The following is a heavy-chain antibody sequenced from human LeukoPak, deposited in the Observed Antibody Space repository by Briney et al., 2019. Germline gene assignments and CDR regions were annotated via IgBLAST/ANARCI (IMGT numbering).Heavy chain of an antibody. CDR1: GYTFTSYG. V-gene: IGHV1-18*01. D-gene: IGHD6-13*01. J-gene: IGHJ4*02. Sequence: GASVKVSCKASGYTFTSYGISWVRQAPGRGLEWMGWISAYNGNTNYAQKLQGRVTMTTDTSTSTAYMELRSLRSDDTAVYYCARAVTGGYSSSWYGSPFDYWGQGTLVTVSS. CDR2: ISAYNGNT. CDR3: ARAVTGGYSSSWYGSPFDY.